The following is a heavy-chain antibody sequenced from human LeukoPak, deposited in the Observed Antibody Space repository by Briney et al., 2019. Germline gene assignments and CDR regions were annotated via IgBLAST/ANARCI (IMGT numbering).Heavy chain of an antibody. CDR3: ATLGGPKGGKLPPLGV. Sequence: PSETLSLTCTVSGASISSYYWSWIRQPPGKGLEWIGYIYYSGSTNYNPSLKSRVTISVDTSKNQFSLRLSSVTAADTAVYYCATLGGPKGGKLPPLGVWGQGTLVTVSS. D-gene: IGHD1-26*01. CDR2: IYYSGST. J-gene: IGHJ4*02. V-gene: IGHV4-59*01. CDR1: GASISSYY.